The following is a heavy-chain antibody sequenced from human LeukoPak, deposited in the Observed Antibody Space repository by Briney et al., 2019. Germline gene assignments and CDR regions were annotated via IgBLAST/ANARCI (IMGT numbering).Heavy chain of an antibody. CDR3: ARDRSIYSSSFYFDY. CDR2: ISYDGSNK. Sequence: GRSLRLSCAASGFTFSSYAMHWVRQAPGKGLEWVAVISYDGSNKYYADSVKGRFTISRDNSKNTLYLQMNSLRAEDTAVYYCARDRSIYSSSFYFDYWGQGTLVTVSS. V-gene: IGHV3-30*04. D-gene: IGHD6-6*01. J-gene: IGHJ4*02. CDR1: GFTFSSYA.